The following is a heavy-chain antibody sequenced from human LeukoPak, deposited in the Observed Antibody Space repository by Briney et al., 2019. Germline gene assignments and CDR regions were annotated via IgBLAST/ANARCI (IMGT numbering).Heavy chain of an antibody. D-gene: IGHD3-9*01. Sequence: ASVKVSCKASGYTFTSYGISWVRQAPGQALEWMGWISAYNGNTNYAQKLQGRVTMTTDTSTSTAYMELRSLRSDDTAVYYCARGGPSILTGYYRGAFDIWGQGTMVTVSS. CDR3: ARGGPSILTGYYRGAFDI. CDR2: ISAYNGNT. J-gene: IGHJ3*02. V-gene: IGHV1-18*01. CDR1: GYTFTSYG.